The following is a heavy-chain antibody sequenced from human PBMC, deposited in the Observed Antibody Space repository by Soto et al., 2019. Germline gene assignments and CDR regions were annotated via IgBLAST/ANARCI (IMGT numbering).Heavy chain of an antibody. CDR1: GGSFSAYY. D-gene: IGHD6-6*01. V-gene: IGHV4-34*01. J-gene: IGHJ4*02. CDR2: INHSGST. CDR3: ARTSKFEY. Sequence: SETLSLTCAVYGGSFSAYYWSWIRQPPGKGLEWIGEINHSGSTNYNPSLKSRVTISVDTSKNQFSLKLSFVTAADTAVYYCARTSKFEYWGQGTLVTVSS.